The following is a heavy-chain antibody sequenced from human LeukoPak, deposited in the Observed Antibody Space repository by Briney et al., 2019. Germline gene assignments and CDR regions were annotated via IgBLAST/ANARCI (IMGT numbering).Heavy chain of an antibody. CDR1: GFTFSGYE. Sequence: GGSLRLSCAASGFTFSGYEMNWVRQAPGKGLEWVSSISSSATTIYYADSVRGRFTVSRDNAKNSLYLQMNSLRAEDTAVYYCAELGITMIGGVWGKGTTVTISS. CDR2: ISSSATTI. D-gene: IGHD3-10*02. V-gene: IGHV3-48*03. J-gene: IGHJ6*04. CDR3: AELGITMIGGV.